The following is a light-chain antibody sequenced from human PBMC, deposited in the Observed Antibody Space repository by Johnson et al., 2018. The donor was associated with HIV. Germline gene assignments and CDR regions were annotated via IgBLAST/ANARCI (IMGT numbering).Light chain of an antibody. CDR3: GTWDSSLSAYV. CDR1: SSNIGNNY. CDR2: CNN. J-gene: IGLJ1*01. Sequence: QSALTQPPSVSAAPGQKVTISCSGSSSNIGNNYVSWYQQLPGTAPKLLIYCNNKRPSGIPDRFSGSKSGTSATLGITGLQTGDEADYYCGTWDSSLSAYVFGTGTKVTVL. V-gene: IGLV1-51*01.